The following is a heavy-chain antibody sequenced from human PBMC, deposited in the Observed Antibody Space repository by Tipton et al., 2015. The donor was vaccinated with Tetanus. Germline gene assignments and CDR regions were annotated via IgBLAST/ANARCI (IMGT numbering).Heavy chain of an antibody. Sequence: TLSLTCTVSGGSLRSGDHYWSWIRQPPGKGLEWLAYISASGGTNSNYSLKSRITISQDTSNNQFSLKLASVTAADTAVSFSARPNFDLSKKGPFDSRGQGSLVIVSS. J-gene: IGHJ4*02. CDR2: ISASGGT. CDR1: GGSLRSGDHY. V-gene: IGHV4-61*08. CDR3: ARPNFDLSKKGPFDS. D-gene: IGHD3-3*01.